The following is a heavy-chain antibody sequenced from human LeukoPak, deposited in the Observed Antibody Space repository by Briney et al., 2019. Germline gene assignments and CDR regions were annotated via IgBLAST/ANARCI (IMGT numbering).Heavy chain of an antibody. CDR1: GGTFSSYA. Sequence: ASVEVSCKASGGTFSSYAISWVRQAPGQGLEWMGGIIPIFGTANYAQKFQGRVTITADESTSTAYMELSSLRSEDTAVYYCARPYDSSGYWGLDYWGQGTLVTVSS. CDR2: IIPIFGTA. CDR3: ARPYDSSGYWGLDY. J-gene: IGHJ4*02. V-gene: IGHV1-69*13. D-gene: IGHD3-22*01.